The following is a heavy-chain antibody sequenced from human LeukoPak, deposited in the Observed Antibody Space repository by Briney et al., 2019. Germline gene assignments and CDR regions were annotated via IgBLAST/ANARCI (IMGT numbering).Heavy chain of an antibody. D-gene: IGHD2-15*01. CDR3: ARHQDIVVVVPAPFAY. V-gene: IGHV4-39*01. Sequence: SETLSLTCTVSGGSISSSSYCWGWIRQPPGKGLEWIGIIYYSGSTYYNPSLKSRVTISVDTSKNQFSLTLRSVTAADTAVYYCARHQDIVVVVPAPFAYWGQGTLVTVSS. CDR2: IYYSGST. CDR1: GGSISSSSYC. J-gene: IGHJ4*02.